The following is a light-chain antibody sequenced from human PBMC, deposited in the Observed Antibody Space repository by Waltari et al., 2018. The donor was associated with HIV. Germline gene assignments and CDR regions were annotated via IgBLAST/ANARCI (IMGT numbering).Light chain of an antibody. CDR3: QSADTSGSYV. V-gene: IGLV3-25*03. CDR2: KDT. J-gene: IGLJ1*01. CDR1: ALPSQY. Sequence: SFELTQPPSVSVSPGQTAKITCTGDALPSQYSYWYQQKPGQAPMLIIYKDTERPSGSPERVYGSSSGTMVTLTINGVQAEDEADYYCQSADTSGSYVFGPGTRVTVI.